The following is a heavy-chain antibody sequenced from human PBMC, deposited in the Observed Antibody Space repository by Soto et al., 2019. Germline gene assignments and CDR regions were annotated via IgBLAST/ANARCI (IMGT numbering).Heavy chain of an antibody. CDR1: GFTFHEYA. CDR2: ISSDGDTI. V-gene: IGHV3-9*01. D-gene: IGHD3-3*01. Sequence: EVQLIESGGGWVQPGTSLRVSCVASGFTFHEYAIHWVRQAPGKGLEWVAGISSDGDTIAYADSVQGRFTVFSDKATNSLYLHMNSQRAEDTALYYCTKGGSDLIYDFGMDVWGQGTTVTVSS. CDR3: TKGGSDLIYDFGMDV. J-gene: IGHJ6*02.